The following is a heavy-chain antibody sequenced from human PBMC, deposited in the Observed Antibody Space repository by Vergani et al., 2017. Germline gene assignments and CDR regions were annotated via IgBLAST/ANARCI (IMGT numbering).Heavy chain of an antibody. Sequence: QVQLQESGPGLVKPSETLSLTCTVSGGSVSSGSYYWSWIRQPAGKGLEWIGSIYYSGSTNYNPSLKSRVTISVDTSKNQFSLKLSSVTAADTAVYYCARLRRIASPGGSLLFDYWGQGTLVTVSS. D-gene: IGHD6-13*01. CDR2: IYYSGST. V-gene: IGHV4-61*10. J-gene: IGHJ4*02. CDR3: ARLRRIASPGGSLLFDY. CDR1: GGSVSSGSYY.